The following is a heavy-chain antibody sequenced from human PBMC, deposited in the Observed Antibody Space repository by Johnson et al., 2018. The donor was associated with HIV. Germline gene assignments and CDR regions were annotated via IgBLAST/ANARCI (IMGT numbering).Heavy chain of an antibody. CDR1: GFTFSNAW. J-gene: IGHJ3*02. D-gene: IGHD3-22*01. CDR3: VKDLGGGMAYDKDAFDI. Sequence: VQLVESGGGVVQPGRSLRLSCAASGFTFSNAWMSWVRQAPGKGLEWVGRIKSKTDGGTTDYAAPVKGRFTISRDNSKNTLYLQMNSLRPEATAVYYCVKDLGGGMAYDKDAFDIWGQGTMVTVSS. CDR2: IKSKTDGGTT. V-gene: IGHV3-15*01.